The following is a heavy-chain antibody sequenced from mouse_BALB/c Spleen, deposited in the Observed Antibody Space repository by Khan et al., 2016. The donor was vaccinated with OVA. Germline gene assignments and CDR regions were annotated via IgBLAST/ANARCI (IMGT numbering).Heavy chain of an antibody. CDR2: IWSDRTT. CDR1: GFSLTTYG. Sequence: QVQLKESGPGLVLPSQSLSITCTVSGFSLTTYGIHWVRQSPGKGLEWLGVIWSDRTTDFNAAFISRMSISKDNSKSQVFFKVNSLQPDDTAMYYCARNSYMYDFTYWGQGTLVTVSA. D-gene: IGHD2-14*01. CDR3: ARNSYMYDFTY. V-gene: IGHV2-2*01. J-gene: IGHJ3*01.